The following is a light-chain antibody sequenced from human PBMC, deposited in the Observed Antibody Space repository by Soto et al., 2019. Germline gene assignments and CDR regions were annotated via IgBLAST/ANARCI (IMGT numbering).Light chain of an antibody. J-gene: IGKJ5*01. CDR1: QGISSY. CDR3: QQYYSYPHT. V-gene: IGKV1-8*01. Sequence: AIRMTQSPSSFSASTGDRVTITCRASQGISSYLAWYQQKPGKAPKLLIYAASTLQSGVPSRFSGSGSGTDFTLTISCLQSEDFATYYCQQYYSYPHTFGQGTRREIK. CDR2: AAS.